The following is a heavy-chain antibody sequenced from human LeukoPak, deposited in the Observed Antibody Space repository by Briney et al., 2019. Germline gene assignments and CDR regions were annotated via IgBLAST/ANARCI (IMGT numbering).Heavy chain of an antibody. J-gene: IGHJ3*02. D-gene: IGHD2-15*01. V-gene: IGHV4-39*06. Sequence: PSETLSLTCTVSGGSISSSSYYWGWIRQPPGKGLEWIGSIYYSGSTYYNPSLKSRVTISVDTSKNQFTLKLSSVTAADTAVYYCASRIDFDIWGQGTMVTVSS. CDR2: IYYSGST. CDR1: GGSISSSSYY. CDR3: ASRIDFDI.